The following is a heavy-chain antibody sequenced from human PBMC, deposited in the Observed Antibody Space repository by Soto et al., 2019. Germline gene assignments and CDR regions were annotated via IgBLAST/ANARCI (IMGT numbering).Heavy chain of an antibody. CDR3: ARDSIKVLAAIHYRSLYYYYGMDV. CDR1: GYTFTSXG. CDR2: ISAYNGNT. Sequence: GASVKVSCKASGYTFTSXGISWVRQAPGQVLEWMGLISAYNGNTSYAQRLQGRVTITTDTSTSTAYMELRSLRSDDTAVYYCARDSIKVLAAIHYRSLYYYYGMDVWGQGTTVTVSS. D-gene: IGHD2-2*01. V-gene: IGHV1-18*04. J-gene: IGHJ6*02.